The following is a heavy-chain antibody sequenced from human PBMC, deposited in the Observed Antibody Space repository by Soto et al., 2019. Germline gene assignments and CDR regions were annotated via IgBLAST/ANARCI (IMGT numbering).Heavy chain of an antibody. J-gene: IGHJ6*02. V-gene: IGHV3-30-3*01. Sequence: QVQLVESGGGVVQPGRSLRLSCAASGFTFSSYAMHWVRQAPGKGLEWVAVISYDGSNKYYADSVKGRFTISRDNSKNTLYLQMNSLRAEDTAVYYCARDWQTMTNYYYYGMDVWGQGTTVTVSS. CDR1: GFTFSSYA. CDR2: ISYDGSNK. CDR3: ARDWQTMTNYYYYGMDV. D-gene: IGHD3-22*01.